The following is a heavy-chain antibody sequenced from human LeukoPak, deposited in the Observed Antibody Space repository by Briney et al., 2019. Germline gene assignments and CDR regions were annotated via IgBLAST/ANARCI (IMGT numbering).Heavy chain of an antibody. CDR2: IHTGGNT. J-gene: IGHJ4*02. V-gene: IGHV3-53*01. CDR3: AANGESTDWHWNY. D-gene: IGHD3-9*01. CDR1: GFAVSSNY. Sequence: GGSLRLSCTASGFAVSSNYINWVRQAPGKGLKWVSVIHTGGNTYYADSVKGRFTISRDNSKNTLFLQMNSLRAEDTAVYYCAANGESTDWHWNYWGQGTLVTVSS.